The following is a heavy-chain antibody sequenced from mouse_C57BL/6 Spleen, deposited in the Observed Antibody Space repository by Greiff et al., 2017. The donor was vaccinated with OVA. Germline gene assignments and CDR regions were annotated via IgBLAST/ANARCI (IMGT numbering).Heavy chain of an antibody. V-gene: IGHV1-50*01. CDR1: GYTFTSYW. CDR3: AARRRTAGTGFAY. CDR2: IDPSDSYT. J-gene: IGHJ3*01. Sequence: MESCKASGYTFTSYWMQWVKQRPGQGLEWIGEIDPSDSYTNYNQKFKGKATLTVDTSSSTAYMQLSSLTSEDSAVYYCAARRRTAGTGFAYWGQGTLVTVSA. D-gene: IGHD4-1*01.